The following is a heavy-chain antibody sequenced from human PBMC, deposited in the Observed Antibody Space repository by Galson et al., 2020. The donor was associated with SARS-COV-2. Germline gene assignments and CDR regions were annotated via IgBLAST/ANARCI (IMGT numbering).Heavy chain of an antibody. V-gene: IGHV3-23*01. J-gene: IGHJ4*02. CDR1: GFTFSNYA. CDR3: AKVHPNWGFRGFDY. D-gene: IGHD7-27*01. Sequence: GGSLRLSCAASGFTFSNYAMSWVRQAPGKGLEWVSAIGDSGGSTYYADSVKGRFTISRDNSKNTLYLQMNSLRADDTAVYYCAKVHPNWGFRGFDYWGQGTLVTVSS. CDR2: IGDSGGST.